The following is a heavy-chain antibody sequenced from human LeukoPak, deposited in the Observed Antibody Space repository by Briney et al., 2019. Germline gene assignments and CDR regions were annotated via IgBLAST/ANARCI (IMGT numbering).Heavy chain of an antibody. J-gene: IGHJ4*02. CDR2: INPKSGGT. D-gene: IGHD3-22*01. Sequence: SVKVSCKASGYTFTGYYMHWVRQAPGQGLEWMGWINPKSGGTNYAQKFQGRVTMTRDTSISTAYMELSRLRSDDTAVYYCARVPYDSSGSIDYWGQGTLVTDSP. CDR3: ARVPYDSSGSIDY. V-gene: IGHV1-2*02. CDR1: GYTFTGYY.